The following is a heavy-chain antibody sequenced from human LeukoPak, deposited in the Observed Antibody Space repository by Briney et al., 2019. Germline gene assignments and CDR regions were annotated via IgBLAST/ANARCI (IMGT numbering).Heavy chain of an antibody. CDR1: GGTFSSYA. J-gene: IGHJ3*02. D-gene: IGHD1-1*01. CDR2: IIPILGIA. V-gene: IGHV1-69*04. CDR3: ATPRGNGGRSAFDI. Sequence: ASVKVSCKASGGTFSSYAISWVRQAPGQGLEWMGRIIPILGIANYAQKFQGRVTITADKSTSTAYMELSSLRSEDTAVYYCATPRGNGGRSAFDIWGQGTMVTVSS.